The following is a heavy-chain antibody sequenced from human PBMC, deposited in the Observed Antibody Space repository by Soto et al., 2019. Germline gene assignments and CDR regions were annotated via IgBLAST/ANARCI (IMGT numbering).Heavy chain of an antibody. CDR2: ITDSGYTA. D-gene: IGHD6-19*01. CDR1: GFSFGTFV. CDR3: AKNGQWLATPPEA. Sequence: LRLSCAASGFSFGTFVMTWFRQAPGGGLEWVASITDSGYTASYAETVEGRFTVSRDNSKNKLHLQMNDLRAEDTATYYCAKNGQWLATPPEAWGQGTLVTVSS. J-gene: IGHJ4*02. V-gene: IGHV3-23*01.